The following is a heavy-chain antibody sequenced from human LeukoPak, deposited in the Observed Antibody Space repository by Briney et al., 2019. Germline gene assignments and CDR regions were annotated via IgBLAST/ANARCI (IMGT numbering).Heavy chain of an antibody. D-gene: IGHD1-26*01. Sequence: SGTLSLTCTVSGGSITNGGYYWSWIRQPAGKGLEWIGRIYTTGSTNYNPSLKSRVTISLDTSKNQFSLKLSSVSAEDTALYYCARERLGGSYYRPVEYWGQGTLVTVSS. CDR1: GGSITNGGYY. V-gene: IGHV4-61*02. J-gene: IGHJ4*02. CDR2: IYTTGST. CDR3: ARERLGGSYYRPVEY.